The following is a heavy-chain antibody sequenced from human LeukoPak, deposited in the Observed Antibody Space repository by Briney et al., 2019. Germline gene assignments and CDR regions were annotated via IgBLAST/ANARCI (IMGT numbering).Heavy chain of an antibody. Sequence: GGSLRLSCAASGFTFSNPWMSWVRQAPGKGLEWVANIKHDGSEKYYVDSVKGRFTISGDNAKNSLYLQVNSLRAEDTAVYYCARDYASGSYVDYWGQGTLVTVSS. CDR2: IKHDGSEK. D-gene: IGHD3-10*01. CDR3: ARDYASGSYVDY. CDR1: GFTFSNPW. J-gene: IGHJ4*02. V-gene: IGHV3-7*01.